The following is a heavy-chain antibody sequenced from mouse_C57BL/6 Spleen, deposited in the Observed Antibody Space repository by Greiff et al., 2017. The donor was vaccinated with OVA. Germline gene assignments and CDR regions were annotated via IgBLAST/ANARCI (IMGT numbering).Heavy chain of an antibody. D-gene: IGHD2-4*01. J-gene: IGHJ3*01. V-gene: IGHV1-75*01. CDR2: IFPGSGST. Sequence: VQLQQSGPELVKPGASVKISCKASGYTFTDYYINWVKQRPGQGLEWIGWIFPGSGSTYYNEKFKGKATLTADKSSSTAYMELRSLTSEDSAVYFCARSDDYDEAWFAYWGQGTLVTVSA. CDR1: GYTFTDYY. CDR3: ARSDDYDEAWFAY.